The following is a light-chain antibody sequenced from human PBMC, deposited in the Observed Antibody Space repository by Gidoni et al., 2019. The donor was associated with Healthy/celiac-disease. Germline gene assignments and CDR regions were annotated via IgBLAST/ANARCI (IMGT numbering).Light chain of an antibody. CDR1: QGISNY. CDR3: QKYNSASWT. Sequence: DIHMTQSPSSLSASVGDRVTITCRASQGISNYLAWYQQKPGQVPKLLIYAASTLQSGVPSRFSGSGSGTDFTIIISSMQPEDVATYYCQKYNSASWTFGQGTKLEIK. V-gene: IGKV1-27*01. CDR2: AAS. J-gene: IGKJ1*01.